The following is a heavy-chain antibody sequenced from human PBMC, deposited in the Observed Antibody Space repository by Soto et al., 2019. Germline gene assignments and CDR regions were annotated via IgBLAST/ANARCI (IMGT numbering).Heavy chain of an antibody. D-gene: IGHD2-15*01. Sequence: PWGSLRLSCAASGFNFSGSVIRWVRQASGKGLEWVGRIRSKAYSYATAYAASVEGRFTVSRDDSKNTAYLQMNSLKSEDTAVYYCSSLVVWGQGSLVTVSS. J-gene: IGHJ4*02. CDR1: GFNFSGSV. CDR3: SSLVV. V-gene: IGHV3-73*01. CDR2: IRSKAYSYAT.